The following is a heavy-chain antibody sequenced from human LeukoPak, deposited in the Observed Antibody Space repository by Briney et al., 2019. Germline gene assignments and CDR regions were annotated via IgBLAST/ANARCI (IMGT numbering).Heavy chain of an antibody. CDR3: ARGDYGGNSRPFDY. J-gene: IGHJ4*02. CDR2: IYYSGST. V-gene: IGHV4-39*01. D-gene: IGHD4-23*01. Sequence: TSETLSLTCTVSGGSISSSSYYWGWIRQPPGKGLEWIGSIYYSGSTYYNPSLKSRVTISVDTSKNQFSLKLSSVTAADTAVYYCARGDYGGNSRPFDYWGQGTLVTVSS. CDR1: GGSISSSSYY.